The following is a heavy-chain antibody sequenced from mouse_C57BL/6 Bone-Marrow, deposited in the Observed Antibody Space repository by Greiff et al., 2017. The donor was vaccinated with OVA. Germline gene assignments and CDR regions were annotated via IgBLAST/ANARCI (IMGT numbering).Heavy chain of an antibody. Sequence: VQLRESGAELARPGASVKLSCKASGYTFTSYGISWVKQRTGQGLEWIGEIYPRSGNTYYKEKFKGKGTLTADKSSSTAYMELRILTSEDSAVYFCALRNAMDYWGQGTSVTVSS. CDR2: IYPRSGNT. CDR3: ALRNAMDY. V-gene: IGHV1-81*01. CDR1: GYTFTSYG. J-gene: IGHJ4*01.